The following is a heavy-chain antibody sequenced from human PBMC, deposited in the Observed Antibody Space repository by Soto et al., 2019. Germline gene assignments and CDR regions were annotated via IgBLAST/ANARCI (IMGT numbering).Heavy chain of an antibody. CDR3: AREYTAWPLAYGLDV. J-gene: IGHJ6*02. Sequence: GGSLRLSCVGSGFTFSTYSINWVRQAPGKGLEWVSSISSHSDIYYADSVKGRFTISRDNAKNSVSLQMNSLRAEDTAVYNCAREYTAWPLAYGLDVWGQGTTVTVSS. V-gene: IGHV3-21*01. CDR2: ISSHSDI. D-gene: IGHD2-2*02. CDR1: GFTFSTYS.